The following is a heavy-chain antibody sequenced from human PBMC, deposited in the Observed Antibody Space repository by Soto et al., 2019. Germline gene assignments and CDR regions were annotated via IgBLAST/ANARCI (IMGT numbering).Heavy chain of an antibody. D-gene: IGHD2-2*01. CDR3: ARRVQYQLLGGSENWFDP. Sequence: EVQLVQSGAEVKKPGESLKISCKGSGYSFTSYWIGWVRQMPGKGLEWMGIIYPGDSDTRYSPSFQGQVTISADKSISTAYLQWSSLKASDTAMYYCARRVQYQLLGGSENWFDPWGQGTLVTVSS. J-gene: IGHJ5*02. CDR1: GYSFTSYW. CDR2: IYPGDSDT. V-gene: IGHV5-51*03.